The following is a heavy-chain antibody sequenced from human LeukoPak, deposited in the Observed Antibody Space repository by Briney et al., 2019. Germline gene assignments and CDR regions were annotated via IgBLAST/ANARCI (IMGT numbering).Heavy chain of an antibody. D-gene: IGHD5-18*01. V-gene: IGHV1-2*06. CDR1: GYTFSSYD. CDR3: AREGSGYTYGRGSYFDY. CDR2: INPNSGDT. J-gene: IGHJ4*01. Sequence: ASVKVSCKASGYTFSSYDINWVRQATGQGLEWMGRINPNSGDTNFAQKFQGRVTKTRDTSISTAYMDLSGLRPDDTAVYYCAREGSGYTYGRGSYFDYWGHGILVTVSS.